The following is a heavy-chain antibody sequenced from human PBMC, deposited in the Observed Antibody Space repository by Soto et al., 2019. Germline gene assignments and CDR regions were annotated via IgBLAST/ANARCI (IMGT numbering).Heavy chain of an antibody. CDR3: ARDGGRHSGGIDY. D-gene: IGHD1-26*01. J-gene: IGHJ4*02. Sequence: QVQLVQSGAEVKKPGSSVKVSCKASGGTVSSYSINWVRLAPGQGLDWMGEIIPIFGAANYAEKFQGRVTLTADESMSSAYIELSSLSSEETAVYYCARDGGRHSGGIDYWGQGTLVTVSS. CDR1: GGTVSSYS. V-gene: IGHV1-69*01. CDR2: IIPIFGAA.